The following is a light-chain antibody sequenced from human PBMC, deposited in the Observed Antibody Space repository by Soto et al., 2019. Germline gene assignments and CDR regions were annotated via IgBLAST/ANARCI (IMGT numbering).Light chain of an antibody. CDR1: QSFSSY. CDR3: QQRSNWPPVIT. CDR2: DAS. V-gene: IGKV3-11*01. J-gene: IGKJ5*01. Sequence: EIVLTQSPATLSLSPGERATLSCRASQSFSSYLAWYQQKPGQAPRLLIYDASKRATGIPARFSGRGSGTGFTLTISSLEPEDFAVYYCQQRSNWPPVITFGQGTRLEMK.